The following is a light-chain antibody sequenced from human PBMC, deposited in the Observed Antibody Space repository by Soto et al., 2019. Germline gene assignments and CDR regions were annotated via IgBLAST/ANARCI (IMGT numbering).Light chain of an antibody. Sequence: QSVLTQPPSASGTPGQRVTISCSGSRSNIGRNTVNWFQQLPGTAPKLLIYSNNQRPSGVPDRFSGSKSGTSASLAISGPQSEDEADYYCAAWDDSLNGVVFGGGTKLTVL. CDR2: SNN. CDR3: AAWDDSLNGVV. CDR1: RSNIGRNT. V-gene: IGLV1-44*01. J-gene: IGLJ2*01.